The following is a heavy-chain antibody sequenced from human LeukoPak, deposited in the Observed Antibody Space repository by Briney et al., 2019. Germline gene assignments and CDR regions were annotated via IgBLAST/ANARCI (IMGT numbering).Heavy chain of an antibody. J-gene: IGHJ4*02. D-gene: IGHD1-1*01. V-gene: IGHV4-59*08. CDR2: IYYSGST. Sequence: SETLSLTCTVSGGSISNYYWNWIRQPPGQGLEWIGHIYYSGSTNYNPSLKSRVTISVDTSKNQFSLKLNSVTAADTAVYFCARRAYSAAYWKHFDYWGQGTLVTVSS. CDR3: ARRAYSAAYWKHFDY. CDR1: GGSISNYY.